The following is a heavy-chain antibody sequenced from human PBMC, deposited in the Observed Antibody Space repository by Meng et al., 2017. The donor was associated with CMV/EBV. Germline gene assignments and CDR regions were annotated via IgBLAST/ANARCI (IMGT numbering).Heavy chain of an antibody. CDR1: GGSFSGYY. CDR2: TNHSGST. CDR3: ASRSTMIVVEN. V-gene: IGHV4-34*01. Sequence: GSLRLSCAVYGGSFSGYYWSWIRQPPGKGLEWIGETNHSGSTNYNPSLKSRVTISVDTSKNQFSLKLSSVTAADTAVYYCASRSTMIVVENWGQGTLVTVSS. D-gene: IGHD3-22*01. J-gene: IGHJ4*02.